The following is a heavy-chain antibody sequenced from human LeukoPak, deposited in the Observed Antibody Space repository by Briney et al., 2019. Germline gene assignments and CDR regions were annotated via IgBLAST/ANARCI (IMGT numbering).Heavy chain of an antibody. J-gene: IGHJ4*02. Sequence: GGSLGLSCAASGFTFINFGMHWVRQAPGKGLEWVAFIRYDGSHQYYADSVKGRFTFSRDNSKNTLYLQMNSLRAEDTAMYYCAKSDFWSGIYYFDFWGQGTLVTVSS. V-gene: IGHV3-30*02. D-gene: IGHD3-3*01. CDR2: IRYDGSHQ. CDR3: AKSDFWSGIYYFDF. CDR1: GFTFINFG.